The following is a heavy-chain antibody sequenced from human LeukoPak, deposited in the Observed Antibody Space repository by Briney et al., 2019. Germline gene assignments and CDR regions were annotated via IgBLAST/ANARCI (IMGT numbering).Heavy chain of an antibody. D-gene: IGHD4-11*01. J-gene: IGHJ6*03. CDR3: ASQSNYAQQNSMDV. CDR2: FYRSGSI. Sequence: SESLSLTCSVSGHSIRSGYYWCWIRQPPGKGLGGIGSFYRSGSIYYNPSLKSRVTISLDTSKNPFSLKVTSVTAADTAVYYCASQSNYAQQNSMDVWGKGTTVTVS. V-gene: IGHV4-38-2*01. CDR1: GHSIRSGYY.